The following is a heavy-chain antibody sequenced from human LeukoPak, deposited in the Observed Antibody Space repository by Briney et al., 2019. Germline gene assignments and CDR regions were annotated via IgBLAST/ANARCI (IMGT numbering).Heavy chain of an antibody. CDR2: ISYDGSNK. V-gene: IGHV3-30*04. D-gene: IGHD2-21*01. J-gene: IGHJ4*02. CDR1: GFTFSSYA. Sequence: GGSLRLSCAASGFTFSSYAMHWVRQAPGKGLEWVAVISYDGSNKYYADSVKGRFTISRDNSKNTLYLQMNSLRAEDTAVYYCARGGIVVVPFDYWGQGTLVTVSS. CDR3: ARGGIVVVPFDY.